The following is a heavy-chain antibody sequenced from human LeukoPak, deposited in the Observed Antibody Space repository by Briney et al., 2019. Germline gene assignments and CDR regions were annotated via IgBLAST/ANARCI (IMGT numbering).Heavy chain of an antibody. CDR3: AKGAYDYIEIAYFDY. J-gene: IGHJ4*02. CDR1: GFTFSCYE. Sequence: PGGSLRLSCAASGFTFSCYEMNWVRQAPGKGLEWVSLIIGSSGSTFYADSVKGRFTISRDKSKNTLYLQMNSLRAEDTAVYYCAKGAYDYIEIAYFDYWGQGSLVTVSS. D-gene: IGHD5-12*01. V-gene: IGHV3-23*01. CDR2: IIGSSGST.